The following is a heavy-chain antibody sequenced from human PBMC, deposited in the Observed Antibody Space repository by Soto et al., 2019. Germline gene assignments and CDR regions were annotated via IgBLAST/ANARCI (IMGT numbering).Heavy chain of an antibody. Sequence: GGSLRLSCAASGFIFSSYAMNWVRQAPGKGLEWVAGISGSGVNTYYADSVRGRFTISRDNSKNTLYLQMNSLRDEDTAVYYCAKARSGNYQYYIDYWGQGTLVTVSS. J-gene: IGHJ4*02. CDR3: AKARSGNYQYYIDY. CDR1: GFIFSSYA. D-gene: IGHD3-22*01. V-gene: IGHV3-23*01. CDR2: ISGSGVNT.